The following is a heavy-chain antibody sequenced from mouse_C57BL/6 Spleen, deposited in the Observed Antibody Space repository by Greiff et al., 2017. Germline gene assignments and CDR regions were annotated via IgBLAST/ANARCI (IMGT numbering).Heavy chain of an antibody. CDR1: GYSITSGYY. CDR3: ARDGYDGGFAY. V-gene: IGHV3-6*01. Sequence: EVPLQQSGPGLVKPSQSLSLTCSVTGYSITSGYYWNWIRQFPGNKLEWMGYISYDGSNNYNPSLKNRISITRDTSKHQFFLKLNSVTTEDTATYYCARDGYDGGFAYWGQGILVTVSA. CDR2: ISYDGSN. D-gene: IGHD2-2*01. J-gene: IGHJ3*01.